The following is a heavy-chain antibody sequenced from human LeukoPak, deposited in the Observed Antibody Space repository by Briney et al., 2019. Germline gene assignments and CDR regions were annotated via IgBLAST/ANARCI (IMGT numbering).Heavy chain of an antibody. D-gene: IGHD2-2*01. Sequence: PGGSLRLSCAASGFTFSSYWMHWIRQAPGKGLVWVSRINSDGSSTIYADSVKGRFTISRDNAKNTLYLQMNSLRAEDTAVYYCARDLPIVVVPAATKRRWFDHWGQGTLVTVSS. CDR1: GFTFSSYW. J-gene: IGHJ5*02. V-gene: IGHV3-74*01. CDR3: ARDLPIVVVPAATKRRWFDH. CDR2: INSDGSST.